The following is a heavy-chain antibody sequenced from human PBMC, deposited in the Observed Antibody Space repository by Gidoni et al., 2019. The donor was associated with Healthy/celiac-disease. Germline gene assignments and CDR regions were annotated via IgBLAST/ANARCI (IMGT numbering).Heavy chain of an antibody. CDR1: GFTFAYYA. D-gene: IGHD6-19*01. CDR2: ISWNSGSI. CDR3: AKEGEQWLLVGYFDY. Sequence: EVQLVESGGGLVQPGRSLRLSCAASGFTFAYYAMHWVRQAPGKGLGWVSGISWNSGSIGYADSVKGRFTISRDNAKNSLYLQMNSLRAEDTALYYCAKEGEQWLLVGYFDYWGQGTLVTVSS. J-gene: IGHJ4*02. V-gene: IGHV3-9*01.